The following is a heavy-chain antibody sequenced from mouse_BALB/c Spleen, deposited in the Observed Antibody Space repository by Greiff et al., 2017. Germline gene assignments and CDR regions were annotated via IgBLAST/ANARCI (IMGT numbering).Heavy chain of an antibody. J-gene: IGHJ4*01. Sequence: EVKLVESGGGLVQPGGSRKLSCAASGFTFSSFGMHWVRQAPEKGLEWVAYISSGSSTIYYADTVKGRFTISRDNPKNTLCLQMTSLRSEDTAMYYCARWDGNYDAMDYWGQGTSVTVSS. CDR1: GFTFSSFG. CDR2: ISSGSSTI. CDR3: ARWDGNYDAMDY. V-gene: IGHV5-17*02. D-gene: IGHD2-1*01.